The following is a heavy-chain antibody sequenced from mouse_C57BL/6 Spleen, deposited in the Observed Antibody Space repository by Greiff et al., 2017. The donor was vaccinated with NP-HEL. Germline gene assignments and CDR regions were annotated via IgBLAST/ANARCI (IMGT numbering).Heavy chain of an antibody. CDR3: ARDHGNYAWFAY. CDR1: GFTFSSYA. Sequence: EVQGVESGGGLVKPGGSLKLSCAASGFTFSSYAMSWVRQTPEKRLEWVATISDGGSYTYYPDNVKGRFTISRDNAKNNLYLQMSHLKSEDTAMYYCARDHGNYAWFAYWGQGTLVTVSA. J-gene: IGHJ3*01. D-gene: IGHD2-1*01. CDR2: ISDGGSYT. V-gene: IGHV5-4*01.